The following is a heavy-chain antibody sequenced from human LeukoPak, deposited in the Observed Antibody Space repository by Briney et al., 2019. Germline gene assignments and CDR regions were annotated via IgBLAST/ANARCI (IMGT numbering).Heavy chain of an antibody. V-gene: IGHV4-39*07. Sequence: SETLSLTCTVSGDSISSTNYYWGWIRQPPGKGLEWIESIYYSGSTYYNPSLKSRVTISVDTSKNHFSLKLTSVTAADTAVYYCARGRRISVAGLFGYWGQGTLVTVSS. CDR2: IYYSGST. CDR1: GDSISSTNYY. J-gene: IGHJ4*02. D-gene: IGHD6-19*01. CDR3: ARGRRISVAGLFGY.